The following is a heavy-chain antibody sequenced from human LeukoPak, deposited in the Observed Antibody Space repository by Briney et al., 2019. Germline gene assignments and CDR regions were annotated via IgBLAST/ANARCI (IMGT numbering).Heavy chain of an antibody. J-gene: IGHJ4*02. V-gene: IGHV4-59*01. CDR1: GDSINGYY. CDR3: ARGYFGGGYFDY. D-gene: IGHD3-9*01. CDR2: IYYTGGI. Sequence: SETLSLTCTVSGDSINGYYWSWIRQPPGKGLEWIGYIYYTGGINYNPSLKSRVTISVDTSKNQFSLKLSSVTAADTAVYYCARGYFGGGYFDYWGQGTLVTVSS.